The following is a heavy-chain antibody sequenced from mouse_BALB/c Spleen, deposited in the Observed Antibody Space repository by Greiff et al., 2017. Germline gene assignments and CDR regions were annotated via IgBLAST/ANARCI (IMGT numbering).Heavy chain of an antibody. Sequence: EVKVVESGGGLVQPGGSRKLSCAASGFTFSSFGMHWVRQAPEKGLEWVAYISSGSSTIYYADTVKGRFTISRDNPKNTLFLQMTSLRSEDTAMYYCARGGTYVGYFDYWGQGTTLTVSS. CDR3: ARGGTYVGYFDY. V-gene: IGHV5-17*02. CDR1: GFTFSSFG. CDR2: ISSGSSTI. J-gene: IGHJ2*01. D-gene: IGHD5-1*01.